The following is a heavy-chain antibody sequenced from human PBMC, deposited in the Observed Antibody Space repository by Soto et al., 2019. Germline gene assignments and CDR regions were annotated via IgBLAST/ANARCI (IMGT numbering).Heavy chain of an antibody. CDR3: FCSSSSCYPTDV. CDR1: GFTFSSCA. CDR2: ISDTGAGT. V-gene: IGHV3-23*01. D-gene: IGHD2-15*01. J-gene: IGHJ6*02. Sequence: GGSLRLSCAASGFTFSSCAMGWVRQAPGKGLEWVSTISDTGAGTYYADSVKGRFTISRDNSKNTLYVQMNSLIAEDTAVYYCFCSSSSCYPTDVWGQGTTVTVSS.